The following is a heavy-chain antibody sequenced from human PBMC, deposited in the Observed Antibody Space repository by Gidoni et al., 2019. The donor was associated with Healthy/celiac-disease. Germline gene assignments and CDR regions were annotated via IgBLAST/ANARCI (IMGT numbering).Heavy chain of an antibody. J-gene: IGHJ4*02. CDR3: ARGLDYGGNPYYFDY. Sequence: EVQLVESGGGLVKPGGSLRLSCAASGFPFRTYSMNWVRQAPGKGLEWVSSISSSSSYIYYADSVKGRFTISRDNAKNSLYLQMNSLRAEDTAVYYCARGLDYGGNPYYFDYWGQGTLVTVSS. V-gene: IGHV3-21*01. D-gene: IGHD4-17*01. CDR2: ISSSSSYI. CDR1: GFPFRTYS.